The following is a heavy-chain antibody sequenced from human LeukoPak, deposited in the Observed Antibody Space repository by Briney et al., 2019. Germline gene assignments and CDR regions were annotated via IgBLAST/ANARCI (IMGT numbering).Heavy chain of an antibody. V-gene: IGHV3-53*01. Sequence: GGSLRLSCAASGFSFSRYTMNWVRQAPGKGLECVSVIYSGGSTYYTDSVKGRFTISRDNSKNILYLQMNSLRVEDTAVYYCARGAWAGGDYWGQGTLVTVSS. CDR2: IYSGGST. CDR1: GFSFSRYT. J-gene: IGHJ4*02. CDR3: ARGAWAGGDY. D-gene: IGHD1-26*01.